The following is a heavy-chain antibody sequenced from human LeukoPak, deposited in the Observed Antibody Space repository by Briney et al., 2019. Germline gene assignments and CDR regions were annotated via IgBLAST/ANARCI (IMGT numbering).Heavy chain of an antibody. V-gene: IGHV3-23*01. J-gene: IGHJ4*02. CDR1: GFTFSSYA. Sequence: PGGSLRLSCAASGFTFSSYAMSWVPQAPGKGLEWVSAITASGGSSYHADSVKGRFTISRDNSKNTLYLQMNSLRAEDTAVYYCAKDLRGSSDYWGQGTLVTVSS. CDR2: ITASGGSS. CDR3: AKDLRGSSDY. D-gene: IGHD6-6*01.